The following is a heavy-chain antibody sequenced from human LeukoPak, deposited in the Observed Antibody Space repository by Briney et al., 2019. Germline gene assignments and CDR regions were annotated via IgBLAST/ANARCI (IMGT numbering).Heavy chain of an antibody. V-gene: IGHV4-39*07. CDR1: GDSISSYRYS. D-gene: IGHD2-21*01. CDR2: ILFRGAT. CDR3: ARESGDTRTVNSFDF. J-gene: IGHJ4*01. Sequence: PSETLSLTCTVSGDSISSYRYSWAWIRQPPGKGLEWIGSILFRGATYYNPSLKPRIIMSVDTSQNHFSLKLTSVTAADTAVYFCARESGDTRTVNSFDFWGRGTLITVSS.